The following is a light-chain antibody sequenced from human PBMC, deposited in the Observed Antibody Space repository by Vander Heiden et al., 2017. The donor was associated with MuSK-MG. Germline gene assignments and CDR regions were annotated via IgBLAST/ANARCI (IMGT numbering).Light chain of an antibody. CDR1: QSVSSSY. CDR2: GAS. CDR3: QQDGSSPQT. J-gene: IGKJ1*01. Sequence: EIVLTQSPGTLSLSPGERATLSCRASQSVSSSYLAWYQQKPGQAPRLLIYGASSRATGIPDRFSGSGSGTDSTLTISKLEPEDFAVYYCQQDGSSPQTFGQGTKVEIK. V-gene: IGKV3-20*01.